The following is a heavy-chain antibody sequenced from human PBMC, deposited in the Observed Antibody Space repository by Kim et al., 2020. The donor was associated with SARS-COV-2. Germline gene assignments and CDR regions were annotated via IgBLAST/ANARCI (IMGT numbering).Heavy chain of an antibody. Sequence: GGSLRLSCVGSGFTYDGYAMHWVRQAPGKGLEWVSSISWNSGRKAYADSVKGRFTVSRDNAKNSLYLQMDSLRAEDTALYYCARDMYSEIVVALEYWGQGTLVTVSS. V-gene: IGHV3-9*01. CDR2: ISWNSGRK. CDR3: ARDMYSEIVVALEY. D-gene: IGHD3-22*01. J-gene: IGHJ4*02. CDR1: GFTYDGYA.